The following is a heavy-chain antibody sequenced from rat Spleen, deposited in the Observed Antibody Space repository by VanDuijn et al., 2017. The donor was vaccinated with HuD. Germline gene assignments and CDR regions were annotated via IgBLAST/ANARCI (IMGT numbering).Heavy chain of an antibody. Sequence: QVQLKESGPGLVQPSQTLSLTCTVSGFSLISYAVNWVRQPPGKGLEWMGGIWGDGSTKYNSVLKSRLSISRDTSKSQVFLKMNSLQTEDTAIYFCTSSPNTEGIRWFAYWGQGTLVTVSS. CDR3: TSSPNTEGIRWFAY. CDR2: IWGDGST. CDR1: GFSLISYA. V-gene: IGHV2-13*01. D-gene: IGHD1-11*01. J-gene: IGHJ3*01.